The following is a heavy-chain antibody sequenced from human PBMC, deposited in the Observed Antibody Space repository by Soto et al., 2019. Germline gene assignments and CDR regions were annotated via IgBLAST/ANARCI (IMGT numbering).Heavy chain of an antibody. J-gene: IGHJ6*02. D-gene: IGHD6-6*01. Sequence: PSETLSLTCTVSGGSISSSGSYWGWIRQPPGKGLEWIGYMYHSGSTYYNPSLKSRVTISIDRSKNQFSLKLSSVTAADTAVYYCARESVAAWYYYGMDVWGQGTTVTVSS. CDR1: GGSISSSGSY. CDR3: ARESVAAWYYYGMDV. V-gene: IGHV4-39*07. CDR2: MYHSGST.